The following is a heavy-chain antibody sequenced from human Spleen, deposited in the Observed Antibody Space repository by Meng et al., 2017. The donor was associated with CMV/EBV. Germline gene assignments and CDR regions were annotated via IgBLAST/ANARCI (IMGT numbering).Heavy chain of an antibody. J-gene: IGHJ2*01. CDR3: ARGGMRCGSDSTCYRRWYFDL. Sequence: FSGYYWSWIRQPPGKGLEWIGEINNSGSTNHNPSLKSRVTISVDTSKNQFSLKLRSVTAADTAVYFCARGGMRCGSDSTCYRRWYFDLWGRGILVTVSS. V-gene: IGHV4-34*01. CDR2: INNSGST. CDR1: FSGYY. D-gene: IGHD2-21*01.